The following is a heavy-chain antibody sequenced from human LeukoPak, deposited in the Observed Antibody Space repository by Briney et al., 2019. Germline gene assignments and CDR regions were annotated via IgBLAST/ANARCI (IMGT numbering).Heavy chain of an antibody. CDR3: ARDPEDYDILTGPPGY. CDR1: GFTFSSYS. D-gene: IGHD3-9*01. Sequence: PGGSLRLSCAASGFTFSSYSMNWVRQAPGKGLEWVSYISSSSTIYYADSVKGRFTISRDNAKNSLYLQMNSLRAEDTAVYYCARDPEDYDILTGPPGYWGQGTLVTVSS. V-gene: IGHV3-48*01. J-gene: IGHJ4*02. CDR2: ISSSSTI.